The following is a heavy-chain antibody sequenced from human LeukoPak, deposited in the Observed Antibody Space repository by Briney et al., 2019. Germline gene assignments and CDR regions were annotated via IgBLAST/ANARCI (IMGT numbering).Heavy chain of an antibody. J-gene: IGHJ4*02. CDR3: AKRGINWGPIDY. CDR1: GFTFSSYW. Sequence: GGSLRLSCAASGFTFSSYWMHWVRQAPGKGLVWVSRINSDGSSTAYADSVKGRFTISRDNSKSTLFLQMNSLRAEDTAVYYCAKRGINWGPIDYWGQGTLVTVSS. D-gene: IGHD7-27*01. CDR2: INSDGSST. V-gene: IGHV3-74*01.